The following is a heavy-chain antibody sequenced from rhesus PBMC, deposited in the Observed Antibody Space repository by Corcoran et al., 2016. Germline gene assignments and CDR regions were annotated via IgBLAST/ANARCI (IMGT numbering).Heavy chain of an antibody. D-gene: IGHD4-29*01. Sequence: QVQLVQSGAEVKKPGSSEKVSCKASGYTFTDYYMHWGRPAPGHGLGWMGETKPKTAGTNYAQQFQGRVTMPRDTSTSTAYMELSNLRSEDTAGDYCESHAATLDYWGQGVLVTVSS. J-gene: IGHJ4*01. CDR1: GYTFTDYY. V-gene: IGHV1-138*01. CDR3: ESHAATLDY. CDR2: TKPKTAGT.